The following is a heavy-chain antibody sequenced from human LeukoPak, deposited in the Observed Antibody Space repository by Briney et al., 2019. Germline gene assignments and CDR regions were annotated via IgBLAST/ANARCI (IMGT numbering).Heavy chain of an antibody. CDR2: INPNSGGT. D-gene: IGHD3-22*01. Sequence: ASVKVSCKASGYTFTGYYMHWVRQAPGQGLEWMGWINPNSGGTNYAQKFQGRVTITADESTSTAYMELSSLRSEDTAVYYCASGSSGYYYWFDPWGQGTLVTVSS. CDR1: GYTFTGYY. V-gene: IGHV1-2*02. J-gene: IGHJ5*02. CDR3: ASGSSGYYYWFDP.